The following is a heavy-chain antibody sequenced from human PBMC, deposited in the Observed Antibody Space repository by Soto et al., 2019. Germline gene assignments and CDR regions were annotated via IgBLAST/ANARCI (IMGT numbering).Heavy chain of an antibody. CDR1: GFSFTTYA. Sequence: GGSLRLSCAASGFSFTTYAMHWVPQAPGKGLQYVAAISTDGGGRYYTDSVKGRFIISRDNSKSTLYLQMGSLRGEDMAVYYCARYGSGSAYDHWGQGALVTVSS. V-gene: IGHV3-64*02. CDR2: ISTDGGGR. CDR3: ARYGSGSAYDH. J-gene: IGHJ4*02. D-gene: IGHD3-10*01.